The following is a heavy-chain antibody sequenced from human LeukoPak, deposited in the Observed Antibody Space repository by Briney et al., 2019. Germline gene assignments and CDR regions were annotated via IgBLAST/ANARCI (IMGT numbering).Heavy chain of an antibody. CDR1: GYTFTGYY. D-gene: IGHD3-22*01. J-gene: IGHJ4*02. V-gene: IGHV1-2*02. CDR2: INPNSGGT. Sequence: GASVKVSCKASGYTFTGYYMHWVRQAPGQGLEWMGWINPNSGGTNYAQKFQGRVTMTRDPSVSTAYMELSRLRSDDTAVYYCARGSYYYDSSGYATDYWGQGTLVTVSS. CDR3: ARGSYYYDSSGYATDY.